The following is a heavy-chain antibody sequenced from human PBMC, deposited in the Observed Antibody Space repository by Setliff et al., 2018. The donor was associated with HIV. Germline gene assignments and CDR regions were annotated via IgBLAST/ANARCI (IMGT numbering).Heavy chain of an antibody. CDR1: GGSFSGYY. Sequence: PSETLSLTCAVYGGSFSGYYCSWIRQPPGKGLEWIGEINQSGSADYNPSLKRRVTISVDTSKNQFYLKLTSVTAADTAVYYCARVSAGKDYYDSSGYYYRFDYWGQGTLVTVSS. CDR2: INQSGSA. J-gene: IGHJ4*02. CDR3: ARVSAGKDYYDSSGYYYRFDY. V-gene: IGHV4-34*01. D-gene: IGHD3-22*01.